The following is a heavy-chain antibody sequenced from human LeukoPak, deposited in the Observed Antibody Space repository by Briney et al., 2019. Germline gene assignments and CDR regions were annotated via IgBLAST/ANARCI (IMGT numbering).Heavy chain of an antibody. CDR3: ARGDGQIAAAGTGWFDP. CDR1: GYTFTGYY. J-gene: IGHJ5*02. V-gene: IGHV1-2*04. Sequence: ASVKVSCKASGYTFTGYYMHWVRQAPGQGLEWMGWINPNSGGTNYAQKFQGWDTMTRDTSISAAYMELSRLRSDDTAVYYCARGDGQIAAAGTGWFDPWGQGTLVTVSS. CDR2: INPNSGGT. D-gene: IGHD6-13*01.